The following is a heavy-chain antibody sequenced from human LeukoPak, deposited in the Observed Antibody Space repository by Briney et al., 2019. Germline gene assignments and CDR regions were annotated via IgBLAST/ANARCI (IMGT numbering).Heavy chain of an antibody. Sequence: SETLSLTCTVSGGSISSYYWSWIRQPPGKGLEWIGYIYYSGSTNYNPSLKSRVTISVDTSKNQFSLKPSSVTAADTAVYYCARVHYDSSGYYLDYWGQGTLVTVSS. D-gene: IGHD3-22*01. V-gene: IGHV4-59*01. J-gene: IGHJ4*02. CDR3: ARVHYDSSGYYLDY. CDR1: GGSISSYY. CDR2: IYYSGST.